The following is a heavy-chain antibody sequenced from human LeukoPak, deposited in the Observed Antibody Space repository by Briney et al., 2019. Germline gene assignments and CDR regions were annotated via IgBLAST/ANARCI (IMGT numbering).Heavy chain of an antibody. V-gene: IGHV3-48*03. D-gene: IGHD6-19*01. CDR2: ISSSGSAI. Sequence: GGSLRLSCAASGFTFSSYEMNWVRQAPGKGLEWVSKISSSGSAIYYADSVKGRFTISRDNSKNTLYLQMNSLRAEDTAVYYCAKDPPGAVALYWGQGTLVTVSS. CDR1: GFTFSSYE. J-gene: IGHJ4*02. CDR3: AKDPPGAVALY.